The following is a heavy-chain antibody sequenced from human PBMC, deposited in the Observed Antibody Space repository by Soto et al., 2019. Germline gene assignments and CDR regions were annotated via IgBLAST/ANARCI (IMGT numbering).Heavy chain of an antibody. CDR3: ARDRKHPYQLPRDAHGMDV. CDR2: INAGNGNT. V-gene: IGHV1-3*01. CDR1: GYTFTSYA. D-gene: IGHD2-2*01. Sequence: ASVKVSCKASGYTFTSYAMHWVRQAPGQRLEWMGWINAGNGNTKYSQKFQGRVTITRDTSASTAYMELSSLRSEDTAVYYCARDRKHPYQLPRDAHGMDVWGQGTTVTVSS. J-gene: IGHJ6*02.